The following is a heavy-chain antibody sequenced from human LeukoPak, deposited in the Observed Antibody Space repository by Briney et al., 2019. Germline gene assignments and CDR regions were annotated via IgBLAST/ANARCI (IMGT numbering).Heavy chain of an antibody. CDR1: GGSFSGYY. D-gene: IGHD4-17*01. Sequence: PSETLSLTCAVYGGSFSGYYWSWIRQPPGKGLEWIGEINHSGSTNYNPSLKSRVTISVDTSKNQFSLKLSSVTAADTAVYYCARGRDGDYAFGYWGQGTLVTVSS. J-gene: IGHJ4*02. V-gene: IGHV4-34*01. CDR2: INHSGST. CDR3: ARGRDGDYAFGY.